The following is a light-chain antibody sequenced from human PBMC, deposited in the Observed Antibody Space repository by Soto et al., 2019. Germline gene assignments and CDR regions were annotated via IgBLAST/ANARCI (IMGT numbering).Light chain of an antibody. CDR3: QSWDSSMSASV. CDR1: SSDIGQDYD. V-gene: IGLV1-40*01. CDR2: GDS. Sequence: QSVLTQPPSVSGAPGQRFTISCTGSSSDIGQDYDVHWYQQLPGTAPKLLIYGDSNRPSGVPDRFSGSRSGTSASLAITGLQAEDEADYYCQSWDSSMSASVFGSGTKVTVL. J-gene: IGLJ1*01.